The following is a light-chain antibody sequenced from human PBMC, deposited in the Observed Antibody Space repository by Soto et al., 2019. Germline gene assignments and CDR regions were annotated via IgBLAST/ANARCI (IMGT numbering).Light chain of an antibody. V-gene: IGLV2-14*03. J-gene: IGLJ1*01. Sequence: QSALTQPASVSGSPGQSITISCTGSSSDVGGYNFVSWYQQHPGKAPKLMIYDVDIRPSGVSNRFSGSKSGNTATLTISGLQTEDEADYYCSSYTSSSPYVFGTGTKVTVL. CDR3: SSYTSSSPYV. CDR1: SSDVGGYNF. CDR2: DVD.